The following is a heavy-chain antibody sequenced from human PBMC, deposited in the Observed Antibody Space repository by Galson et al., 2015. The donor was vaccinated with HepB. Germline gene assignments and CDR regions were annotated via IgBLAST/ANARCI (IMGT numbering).Heavy chain of an antibody. CDR3: ARTGQPHSTIFGNRPFAP. V-gene: IGHV3-48*01. J-gene: IGHJ5*02. Sequence: SLRLSCAASGFTFSTYSMNWVRQAPGKGLEWVSYISSSSSTIYYADSVKGRFTISRDNAKNSLYLQMNSLRAEDTAVYYCARTGQPHSTIFGNRPFAPWGQGTLVPVSS. D-gene: IGHD3-3*01. CDR2: ISSSSSTI. CDR1: GFTFSTYS.